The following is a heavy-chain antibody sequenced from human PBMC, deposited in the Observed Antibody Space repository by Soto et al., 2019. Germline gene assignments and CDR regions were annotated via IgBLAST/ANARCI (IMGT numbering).Heavy chain of an antibody. D-gene: IGHD2-2*03. J-gene: IGHJ6*02. Sequence: SGTLSLTFAVYGWFFSGYYWGWVRPPPGKGLGWIGEINHSENTYYNPSLLSRVTISVDTSKNEFSLRLSSVTAADTAVYYCARLNGYCISTNCHGYYGMDVWGQGTTVTVSS. CDR2: INHSENT. V-gene: IGHV4-34*01. CDR1: GWFFSGYY. CDR3: ARLNGYCISTNCHGYYGMDV.